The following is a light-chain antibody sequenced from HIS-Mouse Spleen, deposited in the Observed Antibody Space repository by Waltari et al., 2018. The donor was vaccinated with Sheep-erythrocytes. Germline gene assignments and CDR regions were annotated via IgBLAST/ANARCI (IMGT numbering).Light chain of an antibody. CDR3: QQYNSYSPLT. CDR2: KAS. J-gene: IGKJ4*01. CDR1: QSISSG. V-gene: IGKV1-5*03. Sequence: IQMTQSPSTLSASVGDRVTITCRASQSISSGLAWYQQKPGKAPKLLIYKASSLESGVPSRFSGSGSGTEFTLTISSLQPDDFATYYCQQYNSYSPLTFGGGTKVEIK.